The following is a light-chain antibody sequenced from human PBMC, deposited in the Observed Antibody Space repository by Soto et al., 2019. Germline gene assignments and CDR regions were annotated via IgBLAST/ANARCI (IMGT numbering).Light chain of an antibody. V-gene: IGKV1-39*01. CDR1: QSISTH. CDR2: AAS. CDR3: QQSYSTPAG. J-gene: IGKJ4*01. Sequence: DIQMTQSPSSLSASVGDRVTITCRASQSISTHLNWYQQKPGKAPNLLIYAASSLQSGVPSRFSGSGSGTDFTLTISSLQPEDFATYFCQQSYSTPAGFGGGTKVDI.